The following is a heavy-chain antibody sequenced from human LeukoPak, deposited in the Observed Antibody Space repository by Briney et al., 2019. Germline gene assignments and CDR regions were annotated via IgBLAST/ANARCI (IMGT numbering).Heavy chain of an antibody. CDR2: LHSGGGT. CDR1: GFSVSGNY. Sequence: PGGSLRLSCEVSGFSVSGNYMSWVRQAPGQGLEWDSILHSGGGTYYTDSVRGRFTISRDNFKNTLYLQMNSLTDEDTAVYYCARDSQYYFLDYWGQGTLVTVSS. J-gene: IGHJ4*02. V-gene: IGHV3-66*01. D-gene: IGHD2/OR15-2a*01. CDR3: ARDSQYYFLDY.